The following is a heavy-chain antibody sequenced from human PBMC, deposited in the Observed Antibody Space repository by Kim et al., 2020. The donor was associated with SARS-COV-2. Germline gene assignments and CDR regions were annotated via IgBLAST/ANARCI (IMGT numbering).Heavy chain of an antibody. V-gene: IGHV3-23*01. CDR1: GFTFSSFA. CDR2: ISGSGGST. Sequence: GGSLRLSCAASGFTFSSFAMSWVRQAPGKGLEWVSAISGSGGSTYYADSVKGRFTISRDNSKNTLYLQMSSLRAEDTAVYYCASRGSSSWYKGGTMDVWGQGTTVTVSS. CDR3: ASRGSSSWYKGGTMDV. D-gene: IGHD6-13*01. J-gene: IGHJ6*02.